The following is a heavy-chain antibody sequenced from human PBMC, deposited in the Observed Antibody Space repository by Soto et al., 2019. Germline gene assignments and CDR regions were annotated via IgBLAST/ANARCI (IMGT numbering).Heavy chain of an antibody. Sequence: QITLKESGPTLVKPTQTLTLTCTFSVFSLSTSGMGVGWIRQPPGKALEWLALIYWDDDKRYCPSLKSRLTITKDTSKNQVVVTMTNMDPVDTATYYCAHTTSWGALNYFDYWGQGTLVTVSS. CDR1: VFSLSTSGMG. V-gene: IGHV2-5*02. CDR2: IYWDDDK. CDR3: AHTTSWGALNYFDY. J-gene: IGHJ4*02. D-gene: IGHD1-26*01.